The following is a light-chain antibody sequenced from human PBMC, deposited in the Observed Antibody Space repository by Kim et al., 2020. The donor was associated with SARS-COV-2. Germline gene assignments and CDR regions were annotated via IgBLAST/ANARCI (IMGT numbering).Light chain of an antibody. J-gene: IGKJ1*01. Sequence: VSPGERATLSCRASQSVSSNLAWYQQKPGQSPRLLIYGASTRATAIPARFSGSGSGTEFTLTISSLQSEDFAVYYCQQCNSWPLTFGQGTKVDIK. CDR2: GAS. V-gene: IGKV3-15*01. CDR1: QSVSSN. CDR3: QQCNSWPLT.